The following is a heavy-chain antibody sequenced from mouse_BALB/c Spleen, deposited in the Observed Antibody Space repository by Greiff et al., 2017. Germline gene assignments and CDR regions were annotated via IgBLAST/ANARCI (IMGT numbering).Heavy chain of an antibody. J-gene: IGHJ4*01. V-gene: IGHV1-37*01. CDR1: GYSFTGYF. CDR3: GKSYGSSPPYYAMDY. CDR2: INPYNGDT. Sequence: VQLKQSGPELVKPGASVKISCKASGYSFTGYFMNWVKQSHGKSLEWIGRINPYNGDTFYNQKFKGKATLTVDKSSSTAHMELLSLTSEDSAVYYCGKSYGSSPPYYAMDYWGQGTSVTVSS. D-gene: IGHD1-1*01.